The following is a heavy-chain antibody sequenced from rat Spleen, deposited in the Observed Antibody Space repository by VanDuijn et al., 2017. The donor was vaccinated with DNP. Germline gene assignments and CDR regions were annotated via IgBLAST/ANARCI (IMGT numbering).Heavy chain of an antibody. CDR1: GFTFSTAW. V-gene: IGHV6-6*01. CDR2: IKAKSNNYAT. Sequence: EVQVLESGGGLVQPGNSLKLSCATSGFTFSTAWMYWYRQFPEKRLEWVARIKAKSNNYATDYTESVKGRFTISRDDSKSSIYMQMNNLKEEDTAIYYCAWTINNPLDYWGQGVMVTVSS. CDR3: AWTINNPLDY. D-gene: IGHD1-4*01. J-gene: IGHJ2*01.